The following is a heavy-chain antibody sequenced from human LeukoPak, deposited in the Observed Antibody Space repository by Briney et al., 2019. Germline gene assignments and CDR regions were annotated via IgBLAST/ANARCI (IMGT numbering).Heavy chain of an antibody. V-gene: IGHV4-59*08. J-gene: IGHJ5*02. D-gene: IGHD3-16*01. Sequence: SETLSLTCTVSGGSISSYYCSWIRQPPEKGLEWIGYIYYSGSTNYNPSLKSRVTISVDTSKNQFSLKLSSVTAADTAVYYCAKRGFGGVKRWFTPGGQEPLATVPS. CDR1: GGSISSYY. CDR3: AKRGFGGVKRWFTP. CDR2: IYYSGST.